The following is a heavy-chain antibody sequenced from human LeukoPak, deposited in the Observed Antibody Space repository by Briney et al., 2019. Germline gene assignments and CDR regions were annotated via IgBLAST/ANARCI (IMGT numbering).Heavy chain of an antibody. CDR1: GFTLSNYW. J-gene: IGHJ4*02. CDR2: IETDGST. V-gene: IGHV3-74*01. CDR3: ASGWLAY. D-gene: IGHD6-19*01. Sequence: PGGSLRLSCAASGFTLSNYWMHWVRQAPGKGLVWVSGIETDGSTAYADSVKGRFTISRDTAKNTLYLQMNSLRADDAAVYYCASGWLAYWGQGTLVTVSS.